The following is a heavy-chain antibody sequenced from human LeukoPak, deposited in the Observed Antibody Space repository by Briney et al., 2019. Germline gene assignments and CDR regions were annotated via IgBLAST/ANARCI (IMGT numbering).Heavy chain of an antibody. CDR1: GGSISSHY. J-gene: IGHJ4*02. CDR2: IYYSGST. Sequence: SETLSLTCTVSGGSISSHYWSWIRQPPGKGLEWIGYIYYSGSTNYNPSLKSRVTISVDTPKDQFSLKLSSVTAADTAVYYCAGSITIFGEGYWGQGTLVTVSS. D-gene: IGHD3-3*01. V-gene: IGHV4-59*11. CDR3: AGSITIFGEGY.